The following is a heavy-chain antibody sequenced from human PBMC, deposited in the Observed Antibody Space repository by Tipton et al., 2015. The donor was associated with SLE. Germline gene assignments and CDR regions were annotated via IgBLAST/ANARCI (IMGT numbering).Heavy chain of an antibody. CDR3: ARDRIAAAAKCDAFDI. Sequence: SLRLSCAASGFTFSSYAMSWVRQAPGKGLEWVSATSGSGGSTYYADSVKGRFTISRDNAKNSLYLQMNSLRAEDTAVYYCARDRIAAAAKCDAFDIWGQGTMVTVSS. D-gene: IGHD6-13*01. J-gene: IGHJ3*02. CDR1: GFTFSSYA. CDR2: TSGSGGST. V-gene: IGHV3-23*01.